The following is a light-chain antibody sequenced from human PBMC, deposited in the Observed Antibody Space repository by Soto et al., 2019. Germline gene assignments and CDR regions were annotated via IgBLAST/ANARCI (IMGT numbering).Light chain of an antibody. CDR2: KAS. V-gene: IGKV1-5*03. CDR1: QSISSW. CDR3: QQYNSISGTT. J-gene: IGKJ1*01. Sequence: DIQMTQSPSTLSASVGDRVTITCRASQSISSWLAWYQQKPGKAPKLLIYKASSLESGVPSRFSGSGSGTEFTLTISSLQPDDFATYYCQQYNSISGTTFGQGTKVEIK.